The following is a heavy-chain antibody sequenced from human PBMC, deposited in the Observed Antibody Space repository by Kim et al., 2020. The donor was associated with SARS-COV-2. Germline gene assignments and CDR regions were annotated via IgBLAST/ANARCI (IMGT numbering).Heavy chain of an antibody. V-gene: IGHV4-31*03. D-gene: IGHD6-13*01. J-gene: IGHJ3*02. CDR2: IYYSGST. CDR3: AREQGIAAADPQDAFDI. CDR1: GGSISSGGYY. Sequence: SETLSLTCTVSGGSISSGGYYWSWIRQHPGKGLEWIGYIYYSGSTYYNPSLKSRVTISVDTSKNQFSLKLSSVTAADTAVYYCAREQGIAAADPQDAFDIWAKGQWSPSLQ.